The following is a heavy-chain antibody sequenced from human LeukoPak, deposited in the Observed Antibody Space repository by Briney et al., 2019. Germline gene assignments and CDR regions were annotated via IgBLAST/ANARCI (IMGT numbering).Heavy chain of an antibody. D-gene: IGHD4-17*01. CDR3: VTETTVTGWGY. V-gene: IGHV3-7*01. J-gene: IGHJ4*02. CDR2: INQDGSEK. Sequence: PGGSLRLSCAASGFTFSNYWMSWVRQAPGKGLEWVANINQDGSEKYYVDSVKGRFTVSRDNAKNSLFLQMNSLRAEDTAMYYCVTETTVTGWGYWGRGTLVTVSS. CDR1: GFTFSNYW.